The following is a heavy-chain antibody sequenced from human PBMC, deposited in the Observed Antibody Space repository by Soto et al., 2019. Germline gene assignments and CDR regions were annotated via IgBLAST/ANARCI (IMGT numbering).Heavy chain of an antibody. CDR1: GYTFTSYG. V-gene: IGHV1-18*01. D-gene: IGHD6-25*01. J-gene: IGHJ6*02. CDR3: VRSGYGGNSLHYYGMDV. Sequence: QVQLVQSGAEVKKPGASVKVSCKASGYTFTSYGISWVRQAPGQGLEWMGWISAYNGNTNYAQKLQGRVTTTTDTSTSTAYMELRSLRSDDTAVYYCVRSGYGGNSLHYYGMDVWGQGTTVTASS. CDR2: ISAYNGNT.